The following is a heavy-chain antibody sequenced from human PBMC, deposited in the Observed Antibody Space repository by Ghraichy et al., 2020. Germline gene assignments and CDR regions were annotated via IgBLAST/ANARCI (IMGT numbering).Heavy chain of an antibody. V-gene: IGHV1-18*01. CDR3: ASRIGYCSSTTCYDY. J-gene: IGHJ4*02. Sequence: ASVKVSCKASGYTFTSYGISWVRQAPGQGLEWMGWISAYNGNTKYAQKFQGRVTMTTDTSTTTAYMELRSLRSDDTAVYYCASRIGYCSSTTCYDYWGQVTLVTVSS. CDR1: GYTFTSYG. D-gene: IGHD2-2*01. CDR2: ISAYNGNT.